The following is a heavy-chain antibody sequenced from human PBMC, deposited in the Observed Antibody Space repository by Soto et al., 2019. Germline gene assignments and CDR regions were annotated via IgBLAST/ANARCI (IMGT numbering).Heavy chain of an antibody. CDR1: GFTFSSYG. D-gene: IGHD3-3*01. CDR2: ISHDGSNK. J-gene: IGHJ6*02. V-gene: IGHV3-30*18. CDR3: AKDVLRFLEWLAFYGMDG. Sequence: PGGSLRLSCAASGFTFSSYGMHWVRQAPGKGLEWVAVISHDGSNKYYADSVKGRFTISRDNSKNTLYLQMNSLRAGDTAVYYCAKDVLRFLEWLAFYGMDGWGQGTTVTVSS.